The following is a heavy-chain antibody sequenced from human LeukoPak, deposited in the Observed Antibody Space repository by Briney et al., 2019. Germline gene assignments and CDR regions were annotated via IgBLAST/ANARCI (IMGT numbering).Heavy chain of an antibody. Sequence: GGSLRLSCAASGFTFSSYAMSWVRQGPGKGLECVSVISNDGDTYYADSVKGRFTISRDTSKNTVSLQMNSLRAEDTAVYYCAGDKATGGWYEFDYWGQGTLVTVSS. CDR3: AGDKATGGWYEFDY. V-gene: IGHV3-53*01. D-gene: IGHD6-19*01. J-gene: IGHJ4*02. CDR1: GFTFSSYA. CDR2: ISNDGDT.